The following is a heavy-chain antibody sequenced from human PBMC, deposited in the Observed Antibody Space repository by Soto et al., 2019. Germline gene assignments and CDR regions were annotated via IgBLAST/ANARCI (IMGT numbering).Heavy chain of an antibody. D-gene: IGHD6-6*01. V-gene: IGHV4-30-4*01. J-gene: IGHJ5*02. CDR2: IYKSGRT. Sequence: TLSLTCAVSGDSIGSGDYYWTWIRQSPGKGLEYIGSIYKSGRTYYNPSLKSRPVISLATSKNQVFLRLTSLTAADTAMYFCARSLSSSSGYFDPGGQGTLVTVSS. CDR3: ARSLSSSSGYFDP. CDR1: GDSIGSGDYY.